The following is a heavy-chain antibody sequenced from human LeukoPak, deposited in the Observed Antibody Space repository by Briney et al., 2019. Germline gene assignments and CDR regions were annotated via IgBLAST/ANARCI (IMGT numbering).Heavy chain of an antibody. V-gene: IGHV3-30-3*01. CDR2: ISYDGSNK. Sequence: GGSLRLSCAASGFTFSSYAMHWVRQAPGKGLEWVAVISYDGSNKYYADSVKGRFTISRDNSKNTLYLQMNSLRAEDTAVYYCARGFGQQLVRIYGMDVWGQGTTVTVSS. J-gene: IGHJ6*02. CDR1: GFTFSSYA. CDR3: ARGFGQQLVRIYGMDV. D-gene: IGHD6-13*01.